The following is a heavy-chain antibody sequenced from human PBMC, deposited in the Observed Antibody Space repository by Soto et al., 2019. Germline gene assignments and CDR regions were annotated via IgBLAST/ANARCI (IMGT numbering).Heavy chain of an antibody. D-gene: IGHD6-13*01. CDR2: ISYSGST. J-gene: IGHJ6*02. CDR1: GVSIRTSGYS. CDR3: ARGEAAAFSNYYYFAMDV. V-gene: IGHV4-39*01. Sequence: PSETLSLTCTVSGVSIRTSGYSWGWIRRPPGKGLEWIATISYSGSTYYNPSLKSRVTMSVDTSKNQFSLKLSSVTAADTAVYYCARGEAAAFSNYYYFAMDVWGQGTTVTVSS.